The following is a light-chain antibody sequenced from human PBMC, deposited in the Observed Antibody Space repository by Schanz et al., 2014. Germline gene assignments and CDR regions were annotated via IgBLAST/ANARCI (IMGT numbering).Light chain of an antibody. J-gene: IGLJ3*02. Sequence: QSALTQPASVSGSPGQSITISCTGTSSDVGGYNYVSWYQQHPGKAPKLMIYDVSNRPSGVPDRFSGSKSGNTAALTISGLQAEDEADYYCSSFTTTDTWVFGGGTKLTVL. CDR1: SSDVGGYNY. CDR2: DVS. V-gene: IGLV2-14*01. CDR3: SSFTTTDTWV.